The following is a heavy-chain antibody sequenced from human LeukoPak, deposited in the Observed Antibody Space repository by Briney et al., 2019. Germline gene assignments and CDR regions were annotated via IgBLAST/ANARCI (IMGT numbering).Heavy chain of an antibody. Sequence: SETLSLTCTVSGGSISSHYGSWIRQPPGKGLEWIGYMYYSGSTNYNPSLKSRVTISLDTSKNQFSLKVSSVTAADTAVYYCARDSSDSSGYLDAFEIWGQGTKVTVSS. CDR1: GGSISSHY. V-gene: IGHV4-59*11. CDR3: ARDSSDSSGYLDAFEI. J-gene: IGHJ3*02. D-gene: IGHD3-22*01. CDR2: MYYSGST.